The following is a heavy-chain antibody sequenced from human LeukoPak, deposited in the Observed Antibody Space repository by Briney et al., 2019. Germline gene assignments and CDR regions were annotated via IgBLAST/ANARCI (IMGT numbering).Heavy chain of an antibody. J-gene: IGHJ4*02. Sequence: ASVTVSRKASGYTFTVYYMHWGRQAPGQGRGRVGWINPNSGGTNYIQKVQGRGTITRETTISTAYMELSRLRSDDTAVYYCARDQNANWSYYDSSGYWHYWGQGTLVTVSS. CDR2: INPNSGGT. D-gene: IGHD3-22*01. CDR1: GYTFTVYY. CDR3: ARDQNANWSYYDSSGYWHY. V-gene: IGHV1-2*02.